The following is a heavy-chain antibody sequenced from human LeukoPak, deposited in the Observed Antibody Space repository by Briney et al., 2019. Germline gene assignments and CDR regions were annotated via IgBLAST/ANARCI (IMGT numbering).Heavy chain of an antibody. J-gene: IGHJ4*02. CDR3: ARGRGPTISGALGYFDY. Sequence: SETLSLTCAVYGGSFSGYYWSWIRQPPGKGLEWIGEINHSGSTNYNPSLKSRVTISVDTSKNQFSLKLSSVTAADTAVYYCARGRGPTISGALGYFDYWGQGTLVTVSS. CDR2: INHSGST. D-gene: IGHD3-3*01. CDR1: GGSFSGYY. V-gene: IGHV4-34*01.